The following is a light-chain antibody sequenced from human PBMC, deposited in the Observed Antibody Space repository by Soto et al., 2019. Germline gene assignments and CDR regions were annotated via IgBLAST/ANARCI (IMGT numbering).Light chain of an antibody. J-gene: IGLJ3*02. CDR1: NRDIGAYNL. CDR2: EVR. V-gene: IGLV2-14*01. Sequence: QSFLTQPASVSGSLGQSITIACAGSNRDIGAYNLVSWYQQYPDTAPKLIIYEVRNRPSGASYRFTGSRSGNTASLTISALQADDESTFYCSSYTTTSTLLFGGGTKVTVL. CDR3: SSYTTTSTLL.